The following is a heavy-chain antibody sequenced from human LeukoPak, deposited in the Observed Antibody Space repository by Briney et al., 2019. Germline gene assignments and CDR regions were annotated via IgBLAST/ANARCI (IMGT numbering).Heavy chain of an antibody. Sequence: GGSLRLSCVASEFTFSSYWMNWVRQAPGKGLVWVSRINSDGSSTSYADSVKGRFTISRDNAKNTLYLQMNSLRAEDTAVYYCARDHTMVRGVIDYWGQGTLVTVSS. V-gene: IGHV3-74*01. CDR3: ARDHTMVRGVIDY. CDR2: INSDGSST. CDR1: EFTFSSYW. J-gene: IGHJ4*02. D-gene: IGHD3-10*01.